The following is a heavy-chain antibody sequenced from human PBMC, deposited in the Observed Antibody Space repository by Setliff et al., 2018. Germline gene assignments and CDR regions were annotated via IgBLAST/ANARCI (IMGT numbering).Heavy chain of an antibody. CDR1: GFTFGDYA. CDR2: IRGKPSSGTT. Sequence: LSCTPSGFTFGDYAITWVRQAPGKGLEWVGFIRGKPSSGTTEYAASVKGRFTISRDDSKSIAYLQMSSLKTEDTALYYCTPWTGTSRLHYWGQGTLVTVSS. V-gene: IGHV3-49*04. D-gene: IGHD1-7*01. CDR3: TPWTGTSRLHY. J-gene: IGHJ4*02.